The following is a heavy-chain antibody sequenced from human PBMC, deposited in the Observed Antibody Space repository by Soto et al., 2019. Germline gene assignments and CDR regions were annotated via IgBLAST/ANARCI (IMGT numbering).Heavy chain of an antibody. D-gene: IGHD3-3*01. CDR2: ISGSGGST. CDR1: GFTFSSYA. V-gene: IGHV3-23*01. J-gene: IGHJ1*01. CDR3: AKDSVLRFLEWLFTAEYFQH. Sequence: GGSLRLSCAASGFTFSSYAMSWVRQAPGKGLEWVSAISGSGGSTYYADSVKGRFTISRDNSKNTLYLQMNSLRAEDTAVYYCAKDSVLRFLEWLFTAEYFQHWGQGTLVTVSS.